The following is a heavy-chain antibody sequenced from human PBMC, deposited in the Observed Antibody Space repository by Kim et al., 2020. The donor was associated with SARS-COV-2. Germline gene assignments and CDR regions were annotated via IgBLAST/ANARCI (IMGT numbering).Heavy chain of an antibody. CDR3: ARQKITIFGVVNYGMDV. CDR2: IYPGDSDT. J-gene: IGHJ6*02. V-gene: IGHV5-51*01. CDR1: GYSFTSYW. Sequence: GESLKISCKGSGYSFTSYWIGWVRQMPGKGLEWMGIIYPGDSDTRYSPSFQGQVTISADKSISTAYLQWSSLKASDTAMYYCARQKITIFGVVNYGMDVWGQGTTVTVSS. D-gene: IGHD3-3*01.